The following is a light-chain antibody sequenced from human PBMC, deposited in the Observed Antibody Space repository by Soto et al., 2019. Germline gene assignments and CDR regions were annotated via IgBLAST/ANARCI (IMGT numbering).Light chain of an antibody. J-gene: IGLJ2*01. Sequence: QSVLTQPPSASGTPGQRVTISCSGASSNIEVNYVYWYQQLPGTAPRLLIYRNNQRPSGVPDRFSVSKSGTSASLAISALRSEDEADYYCTVWDDSLRGRLFGGGTKLTVL. V-gene: IGLV1-47*01. CDR1: SSNIEVNY. CDR3: TVWDDSLRGRL. CDR2: RNN.